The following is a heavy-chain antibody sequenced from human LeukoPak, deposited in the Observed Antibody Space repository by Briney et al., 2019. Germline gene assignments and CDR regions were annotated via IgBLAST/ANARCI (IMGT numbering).Heavy chain of an antibody. CDR1: GYTFTSYD. Sequence: VASVKVSCKASGYTFTSYDINWVRQATGQGLEWMGWISAYNGNTNYAQKLQGRVTMTTDTSTSTAYMELRSLRSDDTAVYYCARDSRDYYDSSGYYLPLVWGQGTLVTVSS. CDR3: ARDSRDYYDSSGYYLPLV. J-gene: IGHJ4*02. CDR2: ISAYNGNT. D-gene: IGHD3-22*01. V-gene: IGHV1-18*01.